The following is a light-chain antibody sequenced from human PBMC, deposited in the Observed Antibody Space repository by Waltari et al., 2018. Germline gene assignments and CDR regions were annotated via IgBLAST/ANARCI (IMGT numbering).Light chain of an antibody. Sequence: YDLTQPLSVSVSPGQTATITCPGDVLAETSVRWFQQTPGQAPTLILYKDTDRPSGIPERFSGSSSGSTVTLTIRGALLEDEADYHCHAAADNNWFFGGGTKLTVL. J-gene: IGLJ2*01. CDR1: VLAETS. V-gene: IGLV3-27*01. CDR3: HAAADNNWF. CDR2: KDT.